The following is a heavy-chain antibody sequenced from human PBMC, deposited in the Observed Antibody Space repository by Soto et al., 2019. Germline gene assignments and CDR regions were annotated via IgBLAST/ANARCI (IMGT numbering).Heavy chain of an antibody. CDR2: STGPGGST. CDR3: ARGHCTSTNCYRQYYGMDV. Sequence: EVQLLESGGGLVQPGGSLRLSCAGSGFPFNNYAINWVRQGPGKGLEWVAASTGPGGSTYNEDSVKGRFTVSRDNSKKTVYLQLDGLRAEDTAVYYCARGHCTSTNCYRQYYGMDVWGQGTTVTVSS. V-gene: IGHV3-23*01. CDR1: GFPFNNYA. D-gene: IGHD2-2*01. J-gene: IGHJ6*02.